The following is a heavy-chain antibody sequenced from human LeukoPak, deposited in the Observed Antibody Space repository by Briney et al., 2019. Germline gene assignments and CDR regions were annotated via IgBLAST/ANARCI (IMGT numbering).Heavy chain of an antibody. CDR1: GGSISSSSYY. V-gene: IGHV4-39*01. J-gene: IGHJ4*02. Sequence: KPSETLSLTCTVSGGSISSSSYYWGWIRQPPGKGLEWIGSIYYSGSTYYNPSLKSRVTISVDTSKNQFSLKLSPVTAADTAVYYCARPRHSGYDFGFDYWGQGTLVTVSS. CDR2: IYYSGST. D-gene: IGHD5-12*01. CDR3: ARPRHSGYDFGFDY.